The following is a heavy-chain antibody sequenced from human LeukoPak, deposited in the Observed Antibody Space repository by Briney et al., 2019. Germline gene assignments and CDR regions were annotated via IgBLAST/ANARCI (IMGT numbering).Heavy chain of an antibody. J-gene: IGHJ5*02. D-gene: IGHD3-22*01. CDR2: IKEDGSEK. CDR3: ARVPRGYYNRSGYKHWFDP. Sequence: GGSLRLSCAASGSMFSSYEMSWVRQAPGKGLEWVADIKEDGSEKSYVDSVKGRFTISRDNVKNSLYLQMNTLRVEDTAVYFCARVPRGYYNRSGYKHWFDPWGQGTLVTVSS. CDR1: GSMFSSYE. V-gene: IGHV3-7*01.